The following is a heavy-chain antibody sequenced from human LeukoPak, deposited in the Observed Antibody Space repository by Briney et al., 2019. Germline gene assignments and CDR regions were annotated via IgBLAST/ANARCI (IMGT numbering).Heavy chain of an antibody. Sequence: PGGSLRLSCAASGFTFSSYSMSWVRQAPGKGLEWVSSISSSSYIYYANSVKGRFTISRDNAKNSLYLQMNSLRAEDTAVYYCASQDYYDSSGYYVTDAFDIWGQGTMVTVSS. CDR2: ISSSSYI. J-gene: IGHJ3*02. D-gene: IGHD3-22*01. CDR1: GFTFSSYS. CDR3: ASQDYYDSSGYYVTDAFDI. V-gene: IGHV3-21*01.